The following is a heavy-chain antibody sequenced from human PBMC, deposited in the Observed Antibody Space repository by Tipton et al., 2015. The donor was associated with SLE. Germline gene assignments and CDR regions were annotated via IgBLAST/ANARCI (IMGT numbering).Heavy chain of an antibody. V-gene: IGHV4-59*02. CDR1: DGSVSSHY. D-gene: IGHD6-19*01. CDR2: ISYSGSA. Sequence: TLSLTCTVSDGSVSSHYWSWIRQPPGKRLDWIGFISYSGSADYSPSPKSRVTMSVDTSRKQFSLKLTSVTAADTAVYYCARRGWVDAFDIWGQGTMVIVSS. CDR3: ARRGWVDAFDI. J-gene: IGHJ3*02.